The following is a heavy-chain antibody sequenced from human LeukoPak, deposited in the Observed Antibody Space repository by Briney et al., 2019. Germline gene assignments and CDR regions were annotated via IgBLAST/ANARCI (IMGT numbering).Heavy chain of an antibody. CDR2: IYTSRST. D-gene: IGHD6-6*01. CDR1: GGSISSYY. V-gene: IGHV4-4*09. J-gene: IGHJ6*03. CDR3: ARARTNYYYYYMDV. Sequence: SETLSLTCTVSGGSISSYYWSWIRQPPGKGLEWIGYIYTSRSTNYNPSLKSRVTISVDTSKNQFSLKLSSVTAADTAVYYCARARTNYYYYYMDVWGEGTTVTVSS.